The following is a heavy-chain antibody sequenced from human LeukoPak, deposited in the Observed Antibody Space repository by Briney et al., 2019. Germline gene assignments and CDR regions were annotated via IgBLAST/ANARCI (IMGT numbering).Heavy chain of an antibody. CDR1: GFTVSSNE. V-gene: IGHV3-30-3*01. D-gene: IGHD1-26*01. J-gene: IGHJ4*02. CDR3: AKEGFLGNVDF. Sequence: GGSLRLSCAASGFTVSSNEMSWVRQAPGKGLEWVAVISYDGSNKYYADSVKGRFTVSRDDSKNTLYLQMNSLRAEDTAVYYCAKEGFLGNVDFWGQGILVTVSS. CDR2: ISYDGSNK.